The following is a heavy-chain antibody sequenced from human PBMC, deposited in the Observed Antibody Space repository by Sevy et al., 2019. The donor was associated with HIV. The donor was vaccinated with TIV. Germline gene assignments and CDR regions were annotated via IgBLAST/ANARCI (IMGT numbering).Heavy chain of an antibody. Sequence: GGSLRLSCAASGFTFRNYAMTWVRQAPGKGLEWVSSLSHDGTPYYTDSVKGRFTISRDNSKNILILQMSSLRDEDTALYYCAKDWVGTECSGGGCSAYWGQGTLVTVSS. CDR1: GFTFRNYA. CDR2: LSHDGTP. CDR3: AKDWVGTECSGGGCSAY. J-gene: IGHJ4*02. D-gene: IGHD2-15*01. V-gene: IGHV3-23*01.